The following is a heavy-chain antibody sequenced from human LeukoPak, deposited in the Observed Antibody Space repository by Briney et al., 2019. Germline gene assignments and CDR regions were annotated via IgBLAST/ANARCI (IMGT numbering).Heavy chain of an antibody. CDR1: GGSINSDRYY. CDR3: ARQKRLLPNWFDP. J-gene: IGHJ5*02. D-gene: IGHD2-21*02. CDR2: VYYSGTA. V-gene: IGHV4-39*01. Sequence: PSETLSLTCAVSGGSINSDRYYWAWIRQPPGRGLEWIGSVYYSGTAYYSPSLTARVTISVDTSDNHFSLELRSVTATDTAVYYCARQKRLLPNWFDPWGQGTLVTVSS.